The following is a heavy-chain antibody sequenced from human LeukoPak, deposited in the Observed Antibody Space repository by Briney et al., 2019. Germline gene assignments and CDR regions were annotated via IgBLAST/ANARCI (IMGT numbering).Heavy chain of an antibody. J-gene: IGHJ4*02. CDR1: GFTFTSYS. CDR3: AKKAQYNGNYPLDY. V-gene: IGHV3-23*01. Sequence: GGSLRLSCAASGFTFTSYSMSWVRQAPGKGLEWVSGTSDRGDYTYYADSVKGRFTISRDDSKNTLYLQMNSLRAEDTALYFCAKKAQYNGNYPLDYWGQGTLVTVSS. D-gene: IGHD1-26*01. CDR2: TSDRGDYT.